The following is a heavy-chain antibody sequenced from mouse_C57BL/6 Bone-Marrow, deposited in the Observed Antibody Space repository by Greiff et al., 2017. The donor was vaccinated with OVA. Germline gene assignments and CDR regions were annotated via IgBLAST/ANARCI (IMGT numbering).Heavy chain of an antibody. D-gene: IGHD2-14*01. Sequence: QVQLKQSGAELVRPGSSVKLSCKASGYTFTSYWMDWVKQRPGQGLEWIGNIYPSDSETHYNQKFKDKATLTVDKSSRTAYMQLSSLTSEDSAVYYCARAGVRGDDYFDYWGQGTTLTVSS. CDR3: ARAGVRGDDYFDY. CDR1: GYTFTSYW. V-gene: IGHV1-61*01. CDR2: IYPSDSET. J-gene: IGHJ2*01.